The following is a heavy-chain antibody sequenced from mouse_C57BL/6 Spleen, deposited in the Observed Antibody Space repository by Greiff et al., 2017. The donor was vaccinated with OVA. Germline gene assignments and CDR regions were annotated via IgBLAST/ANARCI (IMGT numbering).Heavy chain of an antibody. CDR3: ARHGYDAVDY. CDR2: IYPGSGST. J-gene: IGHJ2*01. V-gene: IGHV1-55*01. Sequence: QVQLQQPGAELVKPGASVKMSCKASGYTFTSYWITWVKQRPGQGLEWIGDIYPGSGSTNYNEKFKSKATLTVVTSSSTAYMQLSSLTSEDSAVYYCARHGYDAVDYWGQGTTLTVSS. D-gene: IGHD2-2*01. CDR1: GYTFTSYW.